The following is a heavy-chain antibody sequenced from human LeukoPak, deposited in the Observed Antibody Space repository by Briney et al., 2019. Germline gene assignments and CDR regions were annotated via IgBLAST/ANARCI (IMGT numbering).Heavy chain of an antibody. CDR2: IRYDGSNK. Sequence: GGSLRLSCAASGFTFSSYGMHWVRQAPGKGLEWVAFIRYDGSNKYYADSVKGRFTISRDNSKNTLYLQMNSLRAEDTAVYYCARLEDSSGYYPGLDYWGQGTLVTVSS. J-gene: IGHJ4*02. CDR3: ARLEDSSGYYPGLDY. V-gene: IGHV3-30*02. CDR1: GFTFSSYG. D-gene: IGHD3-22*01.